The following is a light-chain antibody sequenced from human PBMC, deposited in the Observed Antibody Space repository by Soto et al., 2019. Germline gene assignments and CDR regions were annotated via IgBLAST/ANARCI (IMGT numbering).Light chain of an antibody. J-gene: IGKJ3*01. V-gene: IGKV1-12*01. CDR1: QAITRS. CDR2: AAS. Sequence: DIQMTQSPSSVSASVGDRVSITCRASQAITRSLAWYQQRPGEAPKLLIYAASILQSGVPSRFSGSGSGTDFTLTINRLQTEDFGRYYCQQASSFPFTFGPGTKV. CDR3: QQASSFPFT.